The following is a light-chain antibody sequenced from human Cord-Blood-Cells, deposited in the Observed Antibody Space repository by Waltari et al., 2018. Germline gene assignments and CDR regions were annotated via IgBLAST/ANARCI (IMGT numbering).Light chain of an antibody. J-gene: IGKJ4*01. CDR3: MQSIQLPLT. CDR1: QSLLHSDGKTY. CDR2: EVS. Sequence: DIVMTQTPLSLSVTPGQPASISCKSSQSLLHSDGKTYLYWYLQKQGQPPQLLIYEVSNRFYGVPDRFRCSGSGTEFTLKISRVEAEDVGGYYCMQSIQLPLTFGGGTKVEIK. V-gene: IGKV2D-29*01.